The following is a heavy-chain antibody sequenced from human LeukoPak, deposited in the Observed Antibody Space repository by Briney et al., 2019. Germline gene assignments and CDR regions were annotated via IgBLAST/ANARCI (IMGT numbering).Heavy chain of an antibody. Sequence: SETLSLTCAVFGGSFSDFYWSWIGQTPGKGLEWIGEVDHTGGTKYNSSLKSRVTISVDTSKNQFSLKLSSVTAADTAVYYCARGKYYCSGDSCSPPFDYWGRGALVTVSS. CDR1: GGSFSDFY. CDR2: VDHTGGT. J-gene: IGHJ4*02. CDR3: ARGKYYCSGDSCSPPFDY. V-gene: IGHV4-34*01. D-gene: IGHD2-15*01.